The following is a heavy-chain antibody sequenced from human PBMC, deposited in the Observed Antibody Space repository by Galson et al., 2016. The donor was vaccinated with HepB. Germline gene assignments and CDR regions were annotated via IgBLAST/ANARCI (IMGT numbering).Heavy chain of an antibody. V-gene: IGHV3-9*01. CDR2: ISWNSGSI. CDR3: AKWGSSAWYTDRYYFDY. Sequence: SLRLSCAASGFTFHYYAMHWVRQAPGRGLEWVSGISWNSGSIGYADSVKGRFTISRDNAKNSLYLQMNSLGAEDTALYYCAKWGSSAWYTDRYYFDYWGQGTLVTVSS. J-gene: IGHJ4*02. CDR1: GFTFHYYA. D-gene: IGHD6-19*01.